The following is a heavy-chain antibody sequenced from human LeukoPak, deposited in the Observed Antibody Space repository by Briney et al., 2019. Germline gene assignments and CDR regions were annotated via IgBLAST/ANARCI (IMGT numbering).Heavy chain of an antibody. Sequence: GGSLRLSCAASGFTFSNYAMSWVRQAPGKGLEWVSTISGSGGRIYYADSVKGRFTISRNNSKNSLYLQMNSLRAEDTAVYYCAKVVRFLGWLPESYIDFDYWGQGTLVTVSS. D-gene: IGHD3-3*01. V-gene: IGHV3-23*01. CDR2: ISGSGGRI. J-gene: IGHJ4*02. CDR3: AKVVRFLGWLPESYIDFDY. CDR1: GFTFSNYA.